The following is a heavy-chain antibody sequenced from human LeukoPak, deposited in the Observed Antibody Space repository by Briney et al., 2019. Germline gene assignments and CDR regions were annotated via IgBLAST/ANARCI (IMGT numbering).Heavy chain of an antibody. V-gene: IGHV1-8*01. Sequence: VASVKVSCKASGYTFANFDINWVRQATGQGLEWMGWINPNNGNTGYAQKFQGRVTLTRDTSISTAYMEVSSLRSEDTAVYYCATTVTQEYYYHYGLDVWGQGTTVTVSS. CDR1: GYTFANFD. J-gene: IGHJ6*02. D-gene: IGHD4-17*01. CDR3: ATTVTQEYYYHYGLDV. CDR2: INPNNGNT.